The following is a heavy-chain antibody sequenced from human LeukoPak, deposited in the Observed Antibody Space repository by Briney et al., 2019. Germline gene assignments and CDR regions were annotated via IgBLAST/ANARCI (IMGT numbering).Heavy chain of an antibody. J-gene: IGHJ4*02. D-gene: IGHD5-12*01. CDR3: ARKEVATTIDS. Sequence: SETLSLTCTVSGGSISSSSFYWGWIRQPPGKGLEWIGSMYSSGTTAYSPSLKSRVTISVDTSMSQFSLKLRSVTAADTAVYYCARKEVATTIDSWGQGTLVTVSS. CDR2: MYSSGTT. CDR1: GGSISSSSFY. V-gene: IGHV4-39*01.